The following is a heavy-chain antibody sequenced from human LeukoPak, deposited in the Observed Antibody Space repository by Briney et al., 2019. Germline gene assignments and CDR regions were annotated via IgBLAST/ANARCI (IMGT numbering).Heavy chain of an antibody. CDR2: IYYSGST. J-gene: IGHJ5*02. Sequence: SETLSLTCTVSGGSISSSSYYWGWIRQPPGKGLEWIGSIYYSGSTYYNPSLKSRVTISVDTSKNQFSLKLSSVTAADTAVYYCARLGTGYDSSGYSIGWFDPWGQGTLVTVSS. V-gene: IGHV4-39*01. CDR1: GGSISSSSYY. D-gene: IGHD3-22*01. CDR3: ARLGTGYDSSGYSIGWFDP.